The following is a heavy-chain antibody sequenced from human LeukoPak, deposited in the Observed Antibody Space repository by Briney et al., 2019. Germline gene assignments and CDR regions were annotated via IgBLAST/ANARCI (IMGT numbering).Heavy chain of an antibody. D-gene: IGHD2-2*01. CDR2: MNPNSGNT. CDR3: ARSEHCSSTNCARGAFDI. J-gene: IGHJ3*02. CDR1: GYTFTSYD. V-gene: IGHV1-8*01. Sequence: GASVKVSCKASGYTFTSYDINCGRQATGQGLEWMGWMNPNSGNTGYAQKFQGRVTMTRNTSISTAYMELSSLRSEDTAVYYCARSEHCSSTNCARGAFDIWGQGTMVTVSS.